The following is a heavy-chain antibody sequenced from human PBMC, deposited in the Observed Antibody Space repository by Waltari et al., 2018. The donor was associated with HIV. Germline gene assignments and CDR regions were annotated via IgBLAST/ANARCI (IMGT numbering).Heavy chain of an antibody. V-gene: IGHV3-48*04. CDR1: GFPFSSYA. Sequence: EVQLVESGGGLVQPGGSLRLSCAASGFPFSSYAMTWVRQAPGKGLEWVSYISSSSTTINYADSVKGRFTISRDNAKNLLYLQMSSLRAEDTAVYFCARERFGSSYFGYWGQGTLVTVSS. CDR3: ARERFGSSYFGY. J-gene: IGHJ4*02. D-gene: IGHD6-6*01. CDR2: ISSSSTTI.